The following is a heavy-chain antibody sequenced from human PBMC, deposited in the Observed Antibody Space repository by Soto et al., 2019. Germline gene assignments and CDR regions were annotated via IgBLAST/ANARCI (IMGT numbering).Heavy chain of an antibody. J-gene: IGHJ6*02. D-gene: IGHD4-17*01. V-gene: IGHV1-69*01. CDR3: ASMTTVTTFYYYYGMDV. CDR2: IIPIFGTA. CDR1: VGSMSSDP. Sequence: NLSLKSSVGSMSSDPISRLRHTTKKGLEWMGGIIPIFGTANYAQKFQGRVTITADESTSTAYMELSSLRSEDTAVYYCASMTTVTTFYYYYGMDVWGQGTTVTVSS.